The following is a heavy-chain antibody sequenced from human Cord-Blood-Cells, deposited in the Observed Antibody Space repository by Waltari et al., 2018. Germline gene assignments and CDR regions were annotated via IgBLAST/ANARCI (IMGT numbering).Heavy chain of an antibody. Sequence: QVQLVQSGAEVKKPGASVKVSCKASGYTFTGSYMHWVRQAPGQGLEWMGWINPNSGGTNYAQKFQGRVTMTRDTSISTAYMELSRLRSDDTAVYYCARDRYYYGSGRRDAFDIWGQGTMVTVSS. J-gene: IGHJ3*02. CDR3: ARDRYYYGSGRRDAFDI. V-gene: IGHV1-2*02. D-gene: IGHD3-10*01. CDR2: INPNSGGT. CDR1: GYTFTGSY.